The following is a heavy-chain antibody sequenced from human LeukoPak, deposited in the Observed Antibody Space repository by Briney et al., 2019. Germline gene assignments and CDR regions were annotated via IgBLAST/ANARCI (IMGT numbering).Heavy chain of an antibody. D-gene: IGHD6-13*01. CDR2: IYYRGST. J-gene: IGHJ6*03. Sequence: SETLSLTCTVSGGSISSTNYYWGWIRQPPGKGLEWIGSIYYRGSTYYNPSLKSRVTISVDTSKNQFSLKLSSVTAADTAVYYCARVAYSSSWPVYYYYYMDVWGKGTTVTVSS. CDR1: GGSISSTNYY. V-gene: IGHV4-39*07. CDR3: ARVAYSSSWPVYYYYYMDV.